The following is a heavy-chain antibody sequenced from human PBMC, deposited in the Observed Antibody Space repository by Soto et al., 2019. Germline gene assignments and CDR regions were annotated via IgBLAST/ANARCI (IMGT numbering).Heavy chain of an antibody. D-gene: IGHD5-18*01. V-gene: IGHV1-18*01. CDR2: ISAYNGNT. CDR1: GYTFTSYG. Sequence: ASAKVSCKASGYTFTSYGISWVRQPPGQGLEWMGWISAYNGNTNYAQKLQGRVTMTTDIPTSTAYMELSSLRSEDTAVYYCAAKIQLWADYYGMDVWAQGTTVTVSS. J-gene: IGHJ6*02. CDR3: AAKIQLWADYYGMDV.